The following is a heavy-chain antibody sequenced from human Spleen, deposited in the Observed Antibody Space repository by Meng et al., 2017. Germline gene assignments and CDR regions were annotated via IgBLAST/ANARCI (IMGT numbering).Heavy chain of an antibody. CDR1: GYTFTGYY. CDR3: SRVDY. CDR2: INSNTGGT. Sequence: ASAKFSCKASGYTFTGYYINWVRQDPGQGLGWMGWINSNTGGTNYAQNFQGRVSVTRETSISTVYMELSGLTSDDSAIFFCSRVDYWGQGTLVTVSS. J-gene: IGHJ4*02. V-gene: IGHV1-2*02.